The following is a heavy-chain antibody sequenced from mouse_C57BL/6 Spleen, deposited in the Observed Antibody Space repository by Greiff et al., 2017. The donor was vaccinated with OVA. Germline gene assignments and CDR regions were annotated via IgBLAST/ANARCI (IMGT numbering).Heavy chain of an antibody. V-gene: IGHV3-6*01. CDR3: ARDGDYYGSSLYAMDY. D-gene: IGHD1-1*01. J-gene: IGHJ4*01. CDR2: ISYDGSN. CDR1: GYSITSGYY. Sequence: VQLQQPGPGLVKPSQSLSLTCSVTGYSITSGYYWNWIRQFPGNKLEWMGYISYDGSNNYNPSLKNRISITRDTSKNQFFLKLNSVTTEDTATYYCARDGDYYGSSLYAMDYWGQGTSVTVSS.